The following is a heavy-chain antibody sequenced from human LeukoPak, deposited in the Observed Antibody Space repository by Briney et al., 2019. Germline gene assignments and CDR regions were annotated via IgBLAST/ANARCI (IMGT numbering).Heavy chain of an antibody. CDR1: GFTFSSYG. Sequence: GGSLRLSCAASGFTFSSYGMHWVRQAPGMGLEWVAVISYDGSNKYYADSVKGRFIISRDNSKNTLYLQMNSLRVEDTAVYNCARLGYCSSTSCAGMDVWGQGTTVTVSS. J-gene: IGHJ6*02. CDR3: ARLGYCSSTSCAGMDV. V-gene: IGHV3-30*03. CDR2: ISYDGSNK. D-gene: IGHD2-2*01.